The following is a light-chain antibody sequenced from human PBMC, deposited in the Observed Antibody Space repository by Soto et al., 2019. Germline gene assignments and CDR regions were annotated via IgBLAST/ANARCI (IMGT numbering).Light chain of an antibody. CDR1: SSDVGGYNY. CDR2: DVS. J-gene: IGLJ2*01. CDR3: SSYTSSSTLL. V-gene: IGLV2-14*03. Sequence: QSVLTQPASVSGSPGQSITISCTGTSSDVGGYNYVSWYQQHPGKAPKLMIYDVSNRPSGVSNRFSGSKSGNTASLSISGLQAEDEADYHCSSYTSSSTLLFGGGTKLTVL.